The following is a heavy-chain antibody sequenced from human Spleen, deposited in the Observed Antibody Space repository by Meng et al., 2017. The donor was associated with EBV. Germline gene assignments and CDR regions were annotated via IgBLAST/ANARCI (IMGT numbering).Heavy chain of an antibody. V-gene: IGHV7-4-1*02. CDR3: ARRGAVATLQDRGYFDY. Sequence: QVQLVQSASELKKPGXSVKISCKASGYNFATHSMNWVRQAPGQGLEWMGWINTNTGNPTYAQGFTGRFVFSLDTSVTTTYLQINNLKADDTAVYYCARRGAVATLQDRGYFDYWGQGTLVTVSS. CDR2: INTNTGNP. CDR1: GYNFATHS. D-gene: IGHD6-19*01. J-gene: IGHJ4*02.